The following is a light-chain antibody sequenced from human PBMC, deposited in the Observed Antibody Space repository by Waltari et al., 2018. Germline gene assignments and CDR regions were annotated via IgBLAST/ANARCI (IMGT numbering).Light chain of an antibody. CDR1: QIVRTTY. V-gene: IGKV3-20*01. Sequence: EIVLTQPPGPLSLSPGERATLPCSASQIVRTTYLAWYQQKPGQAPTLLISGASSRATGIPDRFSGSGSGTDFSLTISSLEPEDFAVYYCQQYDISPLTFDGGTKVEIK. CDR2: GAS. CDR3: QQYDISPLT. J-gene: IGKJ4*01.